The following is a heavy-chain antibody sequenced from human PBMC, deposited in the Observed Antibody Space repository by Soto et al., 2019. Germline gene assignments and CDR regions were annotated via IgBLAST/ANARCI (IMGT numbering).Heavy chain of an antibody. CDR2: ISGSCGST. V-gene: IGHV3-23*01. D-gene: IGHD6-19*01. Sequence: EVQLLESGGGLVQPGGSLRLSCAASGFTFSSYAMSWVRQAPGKGLEWVSAISGSCGSTYYADSVKGRFTIYRDNSKNTLYLQMNSLRAEDTAVYYCAKYGRWLVHFYYYGMDVWGQGTTVTVSS. J-gene: IGHJ6*02. CDR1: GFTFSSYA. CDR3: AKYGRWLVHFYYYGMDV.